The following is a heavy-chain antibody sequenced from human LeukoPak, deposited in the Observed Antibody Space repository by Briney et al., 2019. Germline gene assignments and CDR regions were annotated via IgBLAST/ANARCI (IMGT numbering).Heavy chain of an antibody. CDR1: GYTFTGYY. V-gene: IGHV1-2*02. J-gene: IGHJ5*02. D-gene: IGHD7-27*01. Sequence: ASVKVSCRASGYTFTGYYMHWVRQAPGQGLEWMGWINPNSGGTNYAQKFQGRVTMSRDTSISTAYMELSRLRSDDTAVYYCARNWVSDGADPWGQGTLVTVSS. CDR2: INPNSGGT. CDR3: ARNWVSDGADP.